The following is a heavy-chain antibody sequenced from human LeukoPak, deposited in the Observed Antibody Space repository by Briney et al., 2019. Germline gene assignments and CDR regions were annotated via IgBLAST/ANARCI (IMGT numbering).Heavy chain of an antibody. CDR2: INAYNDNT. V-gene: IGHV1-18*01. Sequence: ASVTVSCKASGYTFNSAGISWVRQAPGQGLEWMGWINAYNDNTKYAEKFQGRVTMTADTSTSTAYMELRSLRSDDTAVYYCARTTNSYYYYYYIDVWGKGTTVTVSS. CDR1: GYTFNSAG. D-gene: IGHD1-26*01. CDR3: ARTTNSYYYYYYIDV. J-gene: IGHJ6*03.